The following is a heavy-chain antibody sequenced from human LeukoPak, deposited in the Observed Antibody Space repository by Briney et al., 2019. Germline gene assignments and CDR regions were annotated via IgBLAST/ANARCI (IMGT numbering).Heavy chain of an antibody. Sequence: SQTLSLTCTVSGGSISSGGYYWSWIGQPPGKGLEWIGYIYYSGSTNYNPSLKSRVTISVDTSKNQFSLKLSSVTAADTAVYYCARDIAVAGYYYYYGMDVWGQGTTVTVSS. J-gene: IGHJ6*02. V-gene: IGHV4-61*08. D-gene: IGHD6-19*01. CDR3: ARDIAVAGYYYYYGMDV. CDR1: GGSISSGGYY. CDR2: IYYSGST.